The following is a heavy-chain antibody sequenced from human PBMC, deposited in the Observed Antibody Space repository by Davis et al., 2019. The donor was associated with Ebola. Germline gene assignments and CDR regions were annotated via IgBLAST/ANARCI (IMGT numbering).Heavy chain of an antibody. V-gene: IGHV4-30-2*01. J-gene: IGHJ5*02. D-gene: IGHD6-13*01. CDR2: IYHSGST. CDR3: ARGIAAAGIFGYGWFDP. Sequence: SETLSLTYTVSGGSISSSSYYWGWIRQPPGKGLEWIGYIYHSGSTYYNPSLKSRVTISVDRSKNQFSLKLSSVTAADTAVYYCARGIAAAGIFGYGWFDPWGQGTLVTVSS. CDR1: GGSISSSSYY.